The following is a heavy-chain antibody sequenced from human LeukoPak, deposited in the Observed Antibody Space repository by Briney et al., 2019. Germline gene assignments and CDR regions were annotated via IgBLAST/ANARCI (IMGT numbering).Heavy chain of an antibody. CDR1: GYTFTGYC. V-gene: IGHV1-2*02. CDR2: INPNSGGT. D-gene: IGHD3-22*01. CDR3: ARATIADSSTYYIDY. J-gene: IGHJ4*02. Sequence: GASVKVSCKASGYTFTGYCIYWVRQAPGQGLEWMGWINPNSGGTNYAQKFQGRVTMTRDMSISTAYMEVSRLTSDDTAVYYCARATIADSSTYYIDYWGLGTLVTVSS.